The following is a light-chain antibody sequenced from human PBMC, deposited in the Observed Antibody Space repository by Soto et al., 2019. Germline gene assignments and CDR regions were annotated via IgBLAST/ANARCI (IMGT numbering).Light chain of an antibody. CDR1: QHIASSY. CDR2: GAS. Sequence: IVLTQSPGTLSLSPGERGTLSCRASQHIASSYLAWYQQKRGQPPQLLIYGASTRASGIPDRFSGSGSGTDFNLTISRLEPEDFAVYYCQLYGGSPIFSFGPGTKVDIK. V-gene: IGKV3-20*01. J-gene: IGKJ3*01. CDR3: QLYGGSPIFS.